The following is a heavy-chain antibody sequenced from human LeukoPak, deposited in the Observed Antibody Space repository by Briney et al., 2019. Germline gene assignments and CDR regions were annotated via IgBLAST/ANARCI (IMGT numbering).Heavy chain of an antibody. CDR1: GFTFRRYE. J-gene: IGHJ4*02. D-gene: IGHD1-26*01. CDR3: ARVFSGTYLNYHHFDY. V-gene: IGHV3-48*03. CDR2: ICDTCCTI. Sequence: GGSLTLFCAASGFTFRRYELNWVRQAPGKGLEWVSYICDTCCTIFYADSVEGRFTISRDNAKNSLYLQMDSLRAEETAVYYCARVFSGTYLNYHHFDYWGQGTLVTVSS.